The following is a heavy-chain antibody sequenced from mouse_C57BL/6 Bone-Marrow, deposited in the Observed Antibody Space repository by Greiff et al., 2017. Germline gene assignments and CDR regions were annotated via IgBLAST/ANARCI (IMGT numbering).Heavy chain of an antibody. CDR2: ISYDGSN. Sequence: DVQLVESGPGLVKPSQSLSLTCSVTGYSITSGYYWNWIRQFPGNKLEWMGYISYDGSNNYNPSLKNRISITRDTSKNQFFLKLNSVTTEDTATYYCAVYYGSSYDWYFDVWGTGTTVTVSS. J-gene: IGHJ1*03. CDR1: GYSITSGYY. V-gene: IGHV3-6*01. D-gene: IGHD1-1*01. CDR3: AVYYGSSYDWYFDV.